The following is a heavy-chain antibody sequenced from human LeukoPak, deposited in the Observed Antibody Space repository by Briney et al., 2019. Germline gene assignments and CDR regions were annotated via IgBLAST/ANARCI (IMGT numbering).Heavy chain of an antibody. V-gene: IGHV4-39*01. CDR2: IYYSGST. J-gene: IGHJ4*02. CDR3: ARRVVVVVPAASYYFDY. CDR1: GGSISSYY. D-gene: IGHD2-2*01. Sequence: SETLSLTCTVSGGSISSYYWGWIRQPPGKGLEWIGSIYYSGSTYYNPSLKSRVTISVDTSKNQFSLKLSSVTAADTAVYYCARRVVVVVPAASYYFDYWGQGTLVTVSS.